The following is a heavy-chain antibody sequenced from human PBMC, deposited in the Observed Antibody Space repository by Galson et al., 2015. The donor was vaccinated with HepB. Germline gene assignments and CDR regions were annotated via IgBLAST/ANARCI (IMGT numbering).Heavy chain of an antibody. J-gene: IGHJ4*02. V-gene: IGHV3-7*01. CDR2: IKQDGSER. CDR3: ARGGILEWLPTHDY. Sequence: SLRLSCAASGFTFSSHWMSWVRQAPGKGLEWVANIKQDGSERYYVDSVKGRFTISRDNAKNTLYLQMNSLRAEDTAVYYCARGGILEWLPTHDYWGQGTLVTVSS. D-gene: IGHD3-3*01. CDR1: GFTFSSHW.